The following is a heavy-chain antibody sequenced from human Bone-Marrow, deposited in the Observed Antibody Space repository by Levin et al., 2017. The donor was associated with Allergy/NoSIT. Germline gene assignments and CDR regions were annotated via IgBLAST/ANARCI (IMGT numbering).Heavy chain of an antibody. CDR3: ARGMYGPSVGNDH. V-gene: IGHV3-74*01. J-gene: IGHJ4*02. CDR1: GFTFSSYW. D-gene: IGHD1-26*01. Sequence: HPGGSLRLSCASSGFTFSSYWMHWVRQGPGKGLVWVSRINTDGSTTAYADSLEGRFSISRDNAKDTVYLQMNSLRAEDTAVYYCARGMYGPSVGNDHWGQGTLVTVSS. CDR2: INTDGSTT.